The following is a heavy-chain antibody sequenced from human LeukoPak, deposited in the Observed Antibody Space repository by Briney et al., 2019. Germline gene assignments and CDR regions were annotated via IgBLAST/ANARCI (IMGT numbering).Heavy chain of an antibody. Sequence: GGSLRLSCTASGFGFDAYTMHWVRQAPGKGLEWVSGISWNSGSIGYADSVKGRFTISRDNAKNSLYLQMNSLRAEDTALYYCAKGTGYSYGLPFDYWGQGTLVTVSS. CDR3: AKGTGYSYGLPFDY. V-gene: IGHV3-9*01. CDR1: GFGFDAYT. D-gene: IGHD5-18*01. CDR2: ISWNSGSI. J-gene: IGHJ4*02.